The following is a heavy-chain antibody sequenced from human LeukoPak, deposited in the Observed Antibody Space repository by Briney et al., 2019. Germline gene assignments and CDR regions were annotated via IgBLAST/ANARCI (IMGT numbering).Heavy chain of an antibody. CDR1: GGSFSGYH. D-gene: IGHD1-14*01. J-gene: IGHJ6*03. CDR3: ARGRNWQTFYHFCMDV. CDR2: INHSADP. Sequence: SETLSLTCDVSGGSFSGYHWTWIRQPPGKGLEWMGEINHSADPNYNPSLKTRLSLSIDTSKNQISLKMRSVTAADTAVYYCARGRNWQTFYHFCMDVWGNGTTVTVSS. V-gene: IGHV4-34*01.